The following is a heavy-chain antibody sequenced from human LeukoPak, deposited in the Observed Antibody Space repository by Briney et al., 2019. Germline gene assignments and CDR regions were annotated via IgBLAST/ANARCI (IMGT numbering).Heavy chain of an antibody. CDR1: GYSISSGYY. CDR2: IYYSGST. V-gene: IGHV4-61*01. J-gene: IGHJ6*03. Sequence: SETLSLTCSVSGYSISSGYYWGWIRQPPGKGLEWIGYIYYSGSTNYNPSLKGRVTISVDTSKNQFSLKLSSVTAADTAVYYCAREVHKGYYYMDVWGKGTTVTISS. CDR3: AREVHKGYYYMDV.